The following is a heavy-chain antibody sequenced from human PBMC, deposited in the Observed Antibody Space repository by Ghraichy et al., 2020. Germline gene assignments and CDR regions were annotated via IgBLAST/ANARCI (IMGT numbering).Heavy chain of an antibody. CDR2: ISGSGGST. CDR3: AVTPVLRFLEWSRYGMDV. J-gene: IGHJ6*02. V-gene: IGHV3-23*01. CDR1: GFTFSSYA. Sequence: GGSLRLSCAASGFTFSSYAMSWVRQAPGKGLEWVSAISGSGGSTYYADSVKGRFTISRDNSKNTLYLQMNSLRAEDTAVYYCAVTPVLRFLEWSRYGMDVWGQGTTVTVSS. D-gene: IGHD3-3*01.